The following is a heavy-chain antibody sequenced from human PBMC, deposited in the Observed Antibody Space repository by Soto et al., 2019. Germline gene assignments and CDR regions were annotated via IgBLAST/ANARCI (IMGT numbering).Heavy chain of an antibody. V-gene: IGHV3-48*01. Sequence: EVQLVESGGGLVQPGGSPRLSCAASGFTFSSYSMNWVRQAPGKGLEWVSYISSSSSTIYYADSVKGRFTISRDNAKSSLYLQMNSLRAEDTAVYYCARLYSSSFDYWGQGALVTVSS. D-gene: IGHD6-13*01. CDR1: GFTFSSYS. CDR2: ISSSSSTI. CDR3: ARLYSSSFDY. J-gene: IGHJ4*02.